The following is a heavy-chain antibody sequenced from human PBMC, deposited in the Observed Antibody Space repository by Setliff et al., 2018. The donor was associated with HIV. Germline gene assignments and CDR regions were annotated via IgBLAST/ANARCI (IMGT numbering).Heavy chain of an antibody. CDR1: RGSIKYYF. V-gene: IGHV4-59*01. D-gene: IGHD7-27*01. CDR2: ISYSGTT. Sequence: SETLSLTCTVSRGSIKYYFWSWIRQPPGKGLECIGHISYSGTTNYNPSLESRVSISVDTSKNQFSLKLKSVTAADTALYYCARDLNWGFDYWGQGTLVTVSS. CDR3: ARDLNWGFDY. J-gene: IGHJ4*02.